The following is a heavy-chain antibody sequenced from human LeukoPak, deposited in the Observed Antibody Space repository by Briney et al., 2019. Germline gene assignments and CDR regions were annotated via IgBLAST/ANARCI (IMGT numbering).Heavy chain of an antibody. V-gene: IGHV3-7*04. Sequence: GGSLRLSCAASGFTFRSFWMSWVRQAPGKGLEWVANIKQDGREKYYVDSAKGRFTISRDNAKNSLYLQMNSLRAEDTAAYYCARHSSSWEFDQWGQGTLVIVSS. J-gene: IGHJ4*02. D-gene: IGHD6-13*01. CDR1: GFTFRSFW. CDR2: IKQDGREK. CDR3: ARHSSSWEFDQ.